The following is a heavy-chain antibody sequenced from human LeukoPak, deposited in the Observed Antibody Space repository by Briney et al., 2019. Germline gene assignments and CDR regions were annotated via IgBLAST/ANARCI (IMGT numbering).Heavy chain of an antibody. CDR1: GVSFSGYY. CDR2: IYDSGST. D-gene: IGHD3-16*01. J-gene: IGHJ5*02. Sequence: ETLSLTCAVYGVSFSGYYWSWIRQPPGKGLEWIGSIYDSGSTYYNPSLKSRVTISVDTSKNQFSLKLNSVTAADTAVYYCARHYGPWGQGTLVTVSS. CDR3: ARHYGP. V-gene: IGHV4-34*01.